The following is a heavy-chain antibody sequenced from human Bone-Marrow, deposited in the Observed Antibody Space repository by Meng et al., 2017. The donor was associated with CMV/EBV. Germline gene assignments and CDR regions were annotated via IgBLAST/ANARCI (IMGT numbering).Heavy chain of an antibody. CDR3: ARVGTYYDSHGYHYPVDY. J-gene: IGHJ4*02. CDR2: ISYSGST. CDR1: ISSGDYY. Sequence: ISSGDYYWSWIRQPPGKGLEWIGYISYSGSTYYNPSLKSRLTISVDTSKNQFSLKVSSVTAADTAVYYCARVGTYYDSHGYHYPVDYWGQGTLVTVSS. D-gene: IGHD3-22*01. V-gene: IGHV4-30-4*01.